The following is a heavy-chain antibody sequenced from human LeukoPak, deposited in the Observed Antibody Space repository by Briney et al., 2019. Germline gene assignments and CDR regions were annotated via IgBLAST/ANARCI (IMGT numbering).Heavy chain of an antibody. J-gene: IGHJ4*02. CDR2: IIPILGIA. Sequence: GASVKVSCKASGGTFSSYAISRVRQAPGQGLEWMGRIIPILGIANYAQKFQGRVTITADKSTSTAYMGLSSLRSEDTAVYYCARGVLGYCSGGSCYHYWGQGTLVTVSS. D-gene: IGHD2-15*01. CDR1: GGTFSSYA. V-gene: IGHV1-69*04. CDR3: ARGVLGYCSGGSCYHY.